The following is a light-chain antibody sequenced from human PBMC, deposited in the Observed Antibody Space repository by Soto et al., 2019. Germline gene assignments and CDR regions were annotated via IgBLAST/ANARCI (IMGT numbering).Light chain of an antibody. Sequence: DVQMTQSPSSLYASVGDTVTITCRASQTITGYLNWYQQKPGKAPELLIYLTSNLQSGVPSRFSGSGSGTDFSLTISSLQPEDFATYYCQQTSITPRTFGQGTKVEL. J-gene: IGKJ1*01. CDR3: QQTSITPRT. CDR1: QTITGY. V-gene: IGKV1-39*01. CDR2: LTS.